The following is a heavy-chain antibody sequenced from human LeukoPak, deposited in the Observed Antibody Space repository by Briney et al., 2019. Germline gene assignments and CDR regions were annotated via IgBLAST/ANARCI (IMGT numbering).Heavy chain of an antibody. CDR1: GFTFSSYG. CDR2: IRYDGSNK. Sequence: GGSLRLSCAASGFTFSSYGMHWVRQAPGKGLEWVAFIRYDGSNKYYADSVKGRFTISRDNSKNTLYLQMNSLRAEDTAVYYCAKDGPQWELLALPGEGLDYWGQGTLVTVSS. J-gene: IGHJ4*02. CDR3: AKDGPQWELLALPGEGLDY. V-gene: IGHV3-30*02. D-gene: IGHD1-26*01.